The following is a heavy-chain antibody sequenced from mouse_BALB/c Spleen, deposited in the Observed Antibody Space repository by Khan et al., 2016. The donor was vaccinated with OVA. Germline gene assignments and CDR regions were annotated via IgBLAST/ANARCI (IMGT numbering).Heavy chain of an antibody. J-gene: IGHJ3*01. CDR2: MFPGDGST. CDR1: GYTFTSYD. D-gene: IGHD2-14*01. Sequence: VQLQESGAELVKPGASVKLSCKASGYTFTSYDINWVRQRPEQGLEWIGWMFPGDGSTKYNENFKGKATLTTDKSSSTAYMQLSRLTSEDSGAXFCGSGGYGGFADWGQGTLVTVSA. CDR3: GSGGYGGFAD. V-gene: IGHV1-85*01.